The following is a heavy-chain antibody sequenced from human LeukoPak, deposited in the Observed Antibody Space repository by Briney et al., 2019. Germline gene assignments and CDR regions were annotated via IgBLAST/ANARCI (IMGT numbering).Heavy chain of an antibody. CDR1: GYTFTSYD. CDR2: MNPNSGNT. V-gene: IGHV1-8*01. J-gene: IGHJ6*02. CDR3: ARVDFDPYYYYYGMDV. Sequence: GASVKVSCKASGYTFTSYDINWVRQATGQGLEWMGWMNPNSGNTGYAQKFQGRVTMTRNTSISTAYMELSSLRSEDTAVYYCARVDFDPYYYYYGMDVWGQGTTVTVSS. D-gene: IGHD2/OR15-2a*01.